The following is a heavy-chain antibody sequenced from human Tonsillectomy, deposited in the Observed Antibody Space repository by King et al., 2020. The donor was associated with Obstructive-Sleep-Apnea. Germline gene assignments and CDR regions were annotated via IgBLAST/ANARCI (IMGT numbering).Heavy chain of an antibody. CDR3: AKGPFAYDPFDY. CDR1: GFTFTDYG. Sequence: VQLVESGGNLIQPGGSLRLSCAASGFTFTDYGVSWVRQAPGKGLEWVSSVSRNGGSTYYADAVKGRFTISRDNSKNTVYLIMNSLRAEDTAVYHCAKGPFAYDPFDYWGQGTLVSVSS. J-gene: IGHJ4*02. V-gene: IGHV3-23*04. D-gene: IGHD3-22*01. CDR2: VSRNGGST.